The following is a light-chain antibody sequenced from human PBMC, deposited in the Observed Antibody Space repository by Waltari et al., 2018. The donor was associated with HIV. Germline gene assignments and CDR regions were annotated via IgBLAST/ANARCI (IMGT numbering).Light chain of an antibody. CDR1: QGISSF. CDR2: AAS. J-gene: IGKJ2*01. V-gene: IGKV1-9*01. CDR3: QQLHSYPYT. Sequence: DIQLTPSPSFLSASVGDRVTISCRASQGISSFLAWYQQRPGKAPRLLIYAASTLQSGVPSRFRGSGSGTEFTLTVSSLQPEDFATYYCQQLHSYPYTFGQGTKVDIK.